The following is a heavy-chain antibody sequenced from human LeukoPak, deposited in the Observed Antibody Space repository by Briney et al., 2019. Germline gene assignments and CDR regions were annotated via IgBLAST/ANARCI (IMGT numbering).Heavy chain of an antibody. CDR1: GFTFDDYG. CDR3: ARGYGSGSYHFYYYYMDV. V-gene: IGHV3-20*04. CDR2: INWNGGST. D-gene: IGHD3-10*01. J-gene: IGHJ6*03. Sequence: GGSLRLSCAASGFTFDDYGMSWVRQAPGKGLEWVSGINWNGGSTGYADSVKGRFTISRDNAKNSLYLQMNSLRAEDTAVYYCARGYGSGSYHFYYYYMDVWGKGTTVTISS.